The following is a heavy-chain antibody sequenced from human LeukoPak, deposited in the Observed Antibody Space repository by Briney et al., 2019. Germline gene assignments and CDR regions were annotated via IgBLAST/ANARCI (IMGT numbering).Heavy chain of an antibody. V-gene: IGHV4-4*07. J-gene: IGHJ4*02. CDR3: ARDPAAAGAFDY. Sequence: SETLSPTCTVSGGSISNYYWSWIRQPAGKGLEWIGRIHTSGSTNYNPALKNRVTLSGDTSKNQFSLKLTSVTATDTAVYYCARDPAAAGAFDYWGQGTLVTVSS. CDR1: GGSISNYY. CDR2: IHTSGST. D-gene: IGHD6-13*01.